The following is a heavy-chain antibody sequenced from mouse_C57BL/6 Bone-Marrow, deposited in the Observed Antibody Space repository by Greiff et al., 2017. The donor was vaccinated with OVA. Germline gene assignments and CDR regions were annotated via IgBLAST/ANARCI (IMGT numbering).Heavy chain of an antibody. CDR1: GFTFSSYG. J-gene: IGHJ4*01. CDR3: ARHERPPSMDY. Sequence: EVKLMESGGDLVKPGGSLKLSCAASGFTFSSYGMSWVRQTPDKRLEWVATISSGGSYTYYPDSVKGLFTISRDNAKNTLYLQMSSLKSEDTAIYYCARHERPPSMDYWGQGTSVTVSS. V-gene: IGHV5-6*01. CDR2: ISSGGSYT.